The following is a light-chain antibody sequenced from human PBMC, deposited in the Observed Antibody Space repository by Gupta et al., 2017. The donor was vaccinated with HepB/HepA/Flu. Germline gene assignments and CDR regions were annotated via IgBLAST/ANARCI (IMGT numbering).Light chain of an antibody. V-gene: IGLV1-47*02. Sequence: QSVLTQPPSASGTPGQMVTISCSGSSSNIGSNYVYWYQQLPGTEPKLLIDSNNQRPSGVPARFLSYTSCTYASPAPRGVRSEEEADDYCAASDAGMNGPVFGGGTKLTVL. CDR2: SNN. J-gene: IGLJ2*01. CDR1: SSNIGSNY. CDR3: AASDAGMNGPV.